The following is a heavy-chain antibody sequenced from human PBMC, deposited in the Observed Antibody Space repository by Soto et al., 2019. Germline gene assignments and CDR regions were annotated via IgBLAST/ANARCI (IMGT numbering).Heavy chain of an antibody. CDR3: TRHGYGDSPENFDY. CDR1: GFTFSGSA. J-gene: IGHJ4*02. CDR2: IRSKANSYAT. V-gene: IGHV3-73*01. Sequence: GGSLRLSCAASGFTFSGSAMHWVRQASGKGLEWVGRIRSKANSYATAYAASVKGRFTISRDDSKNTAYLQMNSLKTEDTAVYYCTRHGYGDSPENFDYWGQGTLVTVSS. D-gene: IGHD4-17*01.